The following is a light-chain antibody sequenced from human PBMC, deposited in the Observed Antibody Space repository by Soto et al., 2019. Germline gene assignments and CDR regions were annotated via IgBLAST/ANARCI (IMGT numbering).Light chain of an antibody. V-gene: IGKV3-20*01. J-gene: IGKJ1*01. Sequence: EIVLTQSPGTLSLSPGERATLSCRASQSVSSSFLAWYQQKPGQASRLLIYGASSRATGIPDRFSGSGSGTDFTLTISGLEPEDFAVYYCQQYGSSPWTFGQGTKVEIK. CDR2: GAS. CDR1: QSVSSSF. CDR3: QQYGSSPWT.